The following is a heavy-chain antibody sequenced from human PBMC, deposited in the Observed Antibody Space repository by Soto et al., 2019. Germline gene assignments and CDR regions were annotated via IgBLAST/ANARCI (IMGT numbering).Heavy chain of an antibody. CDR1: GGSISSGGYY. Sequence: QVQLQESGPGPVKPSQTLSLTYTGSGGSISSGGYYWSSIRQHPGKGLEWIGYIYYSGSTYYNPSLKSRVTISVDTFKNQFSLKLSSVTAADTAVYYCASTWSDYGTLVYWGRGTLVTVSS. V-gene: IGHV4-31*03. CDR3: ASTWSDYGTLVY. D-gene: IGHD4-17*01. J-gene: IGHJ4*02. CDR2: IYYSGST.